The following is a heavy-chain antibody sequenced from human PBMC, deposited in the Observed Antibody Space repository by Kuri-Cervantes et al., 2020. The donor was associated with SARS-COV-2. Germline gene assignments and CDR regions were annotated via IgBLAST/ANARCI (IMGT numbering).Heavy chain of an antibody. CDR1: GFTFNTYG. J-gene: IGHJ6*02. CDR3: AKSRSEGGGFFDYGVDV. CDR2: VSYDGSYK. D-gene: IGHD3-3*01. Sequence: GGSLRLSCAASGFTFNTYGMHWVRQAPGKGLEWVALVSYDGSYKYYAGSVRGRFTISRDNSNKTVYLQMNSLRTEDTAVYYCAKSRSEGGGFFDYGVDVWGQGTTVTVSS. V-gene: IGHV3-30*18.